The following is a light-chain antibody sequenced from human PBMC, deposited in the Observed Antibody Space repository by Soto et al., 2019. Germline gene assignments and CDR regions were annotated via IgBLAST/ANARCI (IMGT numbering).Light chain of an antibody. Sequence: QAVVTQSPSASASLGASVKLTCTLSSGHSTFAIAWHQQQPEKGPRYLMKVNTDGSHNKGDGIPDRFSGSSSGLERYLTISSLQSEDEADYYCQTGGTAIVFGGGTKLTVL. J-gene: IGLJ2*01. CDR2: VNTDGSH. CDR1: SGHSTFA. V-gene: IGLV4-69*01. CDR3: QTGGTAIV.